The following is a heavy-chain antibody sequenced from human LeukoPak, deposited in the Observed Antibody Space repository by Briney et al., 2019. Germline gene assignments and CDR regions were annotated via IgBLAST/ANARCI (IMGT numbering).Heavy chain of an antibody. CDR1: GFTFSSYG. V-gene: IGHV3-43D*03. CDR3: ARDMTAHSSAVSGVPGDY. Sequence: GGSLRLSCAASGFTFSSYGMSWVRQAPGKGLEWVSLINWDGSLIYYGDSVRGRFTISRDNSKNSLFLQMHSLRAEDSALYYCARDMTAHSSAVSGVPGDYWGQGTLVTVSS. CDR2: INWDGSLI. D-gene: IGHD2-21*02. J-gene: IGHJ4*02.